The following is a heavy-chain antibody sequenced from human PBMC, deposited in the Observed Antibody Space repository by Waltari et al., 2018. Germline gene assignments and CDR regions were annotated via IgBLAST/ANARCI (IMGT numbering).Heavy chain of an antibody. Sequence: QVQLQESGPGLVKPSETLSLTCAVSGYSISSGYYWGWIRQPPGKGLEWIGSIYHSGSTYYNPSFKSRVTISVDTSKNQFSLKRSSVTAADTAVYYCAREKREAMVTYLFDYWGQGTLVTVSS. D-gene: IGHD5-18*01. CDR3: AREKREAMVTYLFDY. CDR2: IYHSGST. CDR1: GYSISSGYY. J-gene: IGHJ4*02. V-gene: IGHV4-38-2*02.